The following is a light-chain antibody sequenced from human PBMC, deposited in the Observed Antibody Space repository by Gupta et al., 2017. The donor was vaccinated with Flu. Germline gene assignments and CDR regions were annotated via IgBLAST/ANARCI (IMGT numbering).Light chain of an antibody. CDR1: QNIDTW. Sequence: DMQMTQSPPTLSASLGGRVTITCRASQNIDTWLAWYQQKPGKAPKLMIFTASTLHSGVPSRFNGSGFGTEFTLTISSLQPDDFASYYCQQYSSLPYTFGEGTKMEIK. CDR3: QQYSSLPYT. CDR2: TAS. J-gene: IGKJ2*01. V-gene: IGKV1-5*03.